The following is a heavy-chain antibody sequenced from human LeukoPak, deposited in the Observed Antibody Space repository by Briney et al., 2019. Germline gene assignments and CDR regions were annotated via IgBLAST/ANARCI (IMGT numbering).Heavy chain of an antibody. V-gene: IGHV4-4*09. Sequence: PSETLSLTCTVSGGSLSGFHWTWIRQPPGKGLEWIGNIYFTGRTKITPSLDSRVTMSIDTSQSHFSLRLTSVTAADTAVYYCARRLAQTYFFDYWSQGTLVTASS. D-gene: IGHD6-19*01. J-gene: IGHJ4*02. CDR2: IYFTGRT. CDR1: GGSLSGFH. CDR3: ARRLAQTYFFDY.